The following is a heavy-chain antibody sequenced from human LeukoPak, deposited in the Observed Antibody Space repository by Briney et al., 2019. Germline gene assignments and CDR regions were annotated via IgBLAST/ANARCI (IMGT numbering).Heavy chain of an antibody. CDR1: GFTFSSYA. CDR2: ISSNGGTT. Sequence: GGSLRLSCAASGFTFSSYAMTWVRQALGKGLEWVSIISSNGGTTYYADSVEGRFTISRDNSKNTLYLQMNSLRAEDTAIYYCAKDSTTVTTGRGNFDHWGQGTLVTVSS. CDR3: AKDSTTVTTGRGNFDH. V-gene: IGHV3-23*01. D-gene: IGHD4-17*01. J-gene: IGHJ4*02.